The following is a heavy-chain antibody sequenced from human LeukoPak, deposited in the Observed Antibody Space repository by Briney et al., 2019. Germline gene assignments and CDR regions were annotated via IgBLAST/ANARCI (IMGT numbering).Heavy chain of an antibody. CDR1: GFTFSSYW. V-gene: IGHV3-7*01. CDR2: IKQDGSEK. J-gene: IGHJ3*02. CDR3: ARLGLIVVGDAFDI. D-gene: IGHD3-22*01. Sequence: QPGGSLRLSCAASGFTFSSYWMSWVRQAPGKGLEWVANIKQDGSEKYYVDSVKGRFTISRDNAKNSLYLQMNSLRAEDTAVYYCARLGLIVVGDAFDIWGQGTMVTVSS.